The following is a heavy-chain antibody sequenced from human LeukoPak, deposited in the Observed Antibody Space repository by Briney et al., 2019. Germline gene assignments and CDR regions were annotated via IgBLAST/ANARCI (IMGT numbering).Heavy chain of an antibody. CDR3: ARELAGYGKLDY. V-gene: IGHV4-61*02. D-gene: IGHD5-12*01. J-gene: IGHJ4*02. CDR1: GGSISSGSYF. CDR2: IYTNGST. Sequence: SETLSLTCTVSGGSISSGSYFWSWIRQPAGKGLEWIGRIYTNGSTNYNPSLKSRVTISPDTSKNQFSLKLSSVTAADTAVYYCARELAGYGKLDYWGQGILVTVSS.